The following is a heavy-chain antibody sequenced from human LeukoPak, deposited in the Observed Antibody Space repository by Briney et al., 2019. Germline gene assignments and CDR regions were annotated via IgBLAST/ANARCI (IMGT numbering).Heavy chain of an antibody. J-gene: IGHJ4*02. D-gene: IGHD5-24*01. CDR3: AREGAGFRNGYNDY. Sequence: PGGSLRLSCAASGFTFSSYAMHWVRQAPGKGLEYVSAISSNGGSTYYANSVKGRFTIFRDNSKNTLYLQMGSLRAEDMAVYYCAREGAGFRNGYNDYWGQGTLVTVSS. CDR1: GFTFSSYA. CDR2: ISSNGGST. V-gene: IGHV3-64*01.